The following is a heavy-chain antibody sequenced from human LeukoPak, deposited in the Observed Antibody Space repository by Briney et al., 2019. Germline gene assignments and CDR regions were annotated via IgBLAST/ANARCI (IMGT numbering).Heavy chain of an antibody. CDR1: EFTFSNFG. CDR2: IKQDGSEK. J-gene: IGHJ1*01. Sequence: PGGSLRLSCAAIEFTFSNFGMNWVRQAPGKGLEWVANIKQDGSEKYYVDSVKGRFTISRDNAKNSLYLQMNSLRAEDAAVYYCARDRGSGWYGYFQHWGQGTLVTVSS. D-gene: IGHD6-19*01. V-gene: IGHV3-7*04. CDR3: ARDRGSGWYGYFQH.